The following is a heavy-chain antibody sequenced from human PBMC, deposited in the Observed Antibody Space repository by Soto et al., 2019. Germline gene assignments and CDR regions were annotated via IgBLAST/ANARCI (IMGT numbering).Heavy chain of an antibody. CDR3: VRGLSSGWYLVWYFDL. J-gene: IGHJ2*01. V-gene: IGHV3-11*01. CDR2: ISRSGSTI. Sequence: QVQLVESGGGLVKPGGSLRLSCAASGFTFSDYYMSWIRQAPGKGLEWVSYISRSGSTIYYADSVKGRFTISRDNAKNSLYLQMNSLRAEDTAVYYCVRGLSSGWYLVWYFDLWGRGTLVTVSS. CDR1: GFTFSDYY. D-gene: IGHD6-19*01.